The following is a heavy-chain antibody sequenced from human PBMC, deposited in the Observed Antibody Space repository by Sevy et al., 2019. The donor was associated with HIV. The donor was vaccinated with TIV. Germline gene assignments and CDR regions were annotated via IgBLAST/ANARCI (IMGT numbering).Heavy chain of an antibody. CDR1: GFTFSKYS. CDR2: LSFGCGEI. Sequence: GGSLRLSCAASGFTFSKYSMSWVRQPPGKGLEWVSTLSFGCGEINYADSVKGRFTISRVNSKSSVYLQMNNLRPDDTAVYYCAREGCTKPHDYWGQGTLVSVSS. D-gene: IGHD2-8*01. CDR3: AREGCTKPHDY. J-gene: IGHJ4*02. V-gene: IGHV3-23*01.